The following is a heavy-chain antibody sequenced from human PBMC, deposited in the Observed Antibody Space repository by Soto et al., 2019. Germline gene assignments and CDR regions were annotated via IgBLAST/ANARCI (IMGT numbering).Heavy chain of an antibody. Sequence: LSLTCAVYGGSFSGYYWSWIRQPPGKGLEWIGEINHSGSTNYNPSLKSRVTISVDTSKNQFSLKLSSVTAADTAVYYCARGGYYDSSGYYHHDFDYWGQGTLVTVS. D-gene: IGHD3-22*01. V-gene: IGHV4-34*01. J-gene: IGHJ4*02. CDR2: INHSGST. CDR3: ARGGYYDSSGYYHHDFDY. CDR1: GGSFSGYY.